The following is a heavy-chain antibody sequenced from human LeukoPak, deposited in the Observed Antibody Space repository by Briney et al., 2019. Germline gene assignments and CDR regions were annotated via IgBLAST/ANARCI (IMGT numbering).Heavy chain of an antibody. D-gene: IGHD4-23*01. CDR2: IWYDGSYK. CDR3: ARGNSDAFDI. Sequence: GGSLRLSCAASGFTFSNYAMHWVRQAPGKGLEWMAIIWYDGSYKYYADSVKGRFTISRDNSKNTLYLQVNSLTAEDTAVYYCARGNSDAFDIWGHGTMVTVPS. J-gene: IGHJ3*02. CDR1: GFTFSNYA. V-gene: IGHV3-33*01.